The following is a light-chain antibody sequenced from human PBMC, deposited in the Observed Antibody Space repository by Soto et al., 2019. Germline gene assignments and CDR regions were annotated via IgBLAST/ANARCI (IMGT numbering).Light chain of an antibody. CDR2: GNS. V-gene: IGLV1-40*01. CDR3: QCYDSSLDVV. J-gene: IGLJ2*01. CDR1: SSNIGAGYD. Sequence: QSVLTQPPSVSGAPGQRVTISCTGSSSNIGAGYDVHWYQQLPGTAPKLLIYGNSNRPSGVPDGFSGSKSGTSASLAITGLQAEDEADYYRQCYDSSLDVVFGGGTQLTVL.